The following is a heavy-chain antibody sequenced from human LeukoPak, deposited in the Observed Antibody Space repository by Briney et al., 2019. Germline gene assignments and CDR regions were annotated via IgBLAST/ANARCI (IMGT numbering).Heavy chain of an antibody. CDR2: ISSSSSYI. CDR3: ASDSYSGSYSY. J-gene: IGHJ4*02. D-gene: IGHD1-26*01. CDR1: GFTFSSYS. Sequence: PGGTLGLSCAASGFTFSSYSMNWVRQAPGKGLEWVSSISSSSSYIYYADSVEGRFTVSRDNAKNSLYLEMESVRSEDTAVYLCASDSYSGSYSYWGQRTLVTVSS. V-gene: IGHV3-21*01.